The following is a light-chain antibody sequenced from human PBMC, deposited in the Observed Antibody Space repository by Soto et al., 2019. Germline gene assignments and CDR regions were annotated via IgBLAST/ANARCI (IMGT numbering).Light chain of an antibody. J-gene: IGLJ2*01. CDR2: AND. V-gene: IGLV1-44*01. Sequence: QSVLTQPPSVSGTPGQRVTISCSGSRSNIGGNAVTWYQQVPGTAPKLLIYANDQRPSGISDRFSGSKSSTSASLAISGLQSEDGADYYCEVWEDNLRGLFAGGTK. CDR3: EVWEDNLRGL. CDR1: RSNIGGNA.